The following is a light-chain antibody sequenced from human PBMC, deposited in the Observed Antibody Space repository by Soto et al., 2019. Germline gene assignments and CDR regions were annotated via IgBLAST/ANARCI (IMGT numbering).Light chain of an antibody. CDR1: SSDVGGYNY. V-gene: IGLV2-14*03. CDR2: DVS. J-gene: IGLJ1*01. CDR3: SSYTTSNTRQIV. Sequence: QSALTQPASVSGSPGQSITISCTGTSSDVGGYNYVSWYQHHPGKAPKLMIFDVSNRPSGVSNRFSGSKSGNTASLTISGLQPEDEADYYCSSYTTSNTRQIVCGTGTMVTXL.